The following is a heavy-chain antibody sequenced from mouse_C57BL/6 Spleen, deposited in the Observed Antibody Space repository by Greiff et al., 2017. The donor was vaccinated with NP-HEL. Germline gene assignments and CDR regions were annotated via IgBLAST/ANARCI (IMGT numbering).Heavy chain of an antibody. J-gene: IGHJ4*01. CDR2: IHPNSGST. D-gene: IGHD4-1*01. V-gene: IGHV1-64*01. CDR1: GYTFTSYW. CDR3: APLNWDRENYAMDY. Sequence: QVQLQQPGAELVKPGASVKMSCKASGYTFTSYWMHWVKQRPGQGLEWIGMIHPNSGSTNYNEKFKSKATLTVDKSSSTAYMQLSSLTSEDSAVYYCAPLNWDRENYAMDYWGQGTSVTVSS.